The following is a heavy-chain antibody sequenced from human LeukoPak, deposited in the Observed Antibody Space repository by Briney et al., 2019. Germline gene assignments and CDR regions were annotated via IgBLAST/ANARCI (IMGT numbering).Heavy chain of an antibody. D-gene: IGHD4-17*01. CDR1: GITFSSYE. V-gene: IGHV3-48*03. Sequence: GGSLRLSCEASGITFSSYEMNWVRQAPGKGLEWVAYISSGGRTISHADSVKGRFTISRDNAKNTLYLQTNSLRAEDTAVYYCAGGSGDYSPDFWGQGTLVTVSS. J-gene: IGHJ4*02. CDR2: ISSGGRTI. CDR3: AGGSGDYSPDF.